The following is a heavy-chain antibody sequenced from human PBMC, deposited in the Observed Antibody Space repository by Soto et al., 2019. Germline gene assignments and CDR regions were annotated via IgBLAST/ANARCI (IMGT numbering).Heavy chain of an antibody. V-gene: IGHV4-34*01. D-gene: IGHD6-6*01. CDR3: ARSYSSSSGVFDY. CDR1: GGSFSGYY. Sequence: SETLSLTCAVYGGSFSGYYWSWIRQPPGKGLEWIGEIYYSGSTNYNPSLKSRVTISVDTSKNQFSLMLSFVTSSYTAVYYCARSYSSSSGVFDYWGQGTLVTVSS. CDR2: IYYSGST. J-gene: IGHJ4*02.